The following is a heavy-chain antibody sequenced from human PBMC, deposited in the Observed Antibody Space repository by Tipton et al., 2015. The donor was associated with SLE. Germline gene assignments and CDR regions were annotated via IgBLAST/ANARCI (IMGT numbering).Heavy chain of an antibody. CDR1: GYTFTTYD. D-gene: IGHD6-13*01. V-gene: IGHV1-8*03. CDR3: ARTPYSSIIRDWYFDL. Sequence: QVQLVQSGAEVKKPGASVKVSCKASGYTFTTYDINWVRQATGQGLEWMGWMNPNSGNTGYAQRFQGRVTITRNTSISTAYMERSSLRSEDTAVDYRARTPYSSIIRDWYFDLWGRGTLVTVSS. J-gene: IGHJ2*01. CDR2: MNPNSGNT.